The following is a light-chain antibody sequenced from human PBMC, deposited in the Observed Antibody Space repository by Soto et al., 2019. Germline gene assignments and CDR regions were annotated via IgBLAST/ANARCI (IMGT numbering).Light chain of an antibody. CDR2: EVI. CDR3: SSYAGSNNVV. V-gene: IGLV2-8*01. CDR1: SSDVGGYNY. Sequence: QSALTQPPSASGSPGQSVTISCTGTSSDVGGYNYVSWYQQHPGKAPKLMIYEVIKRPSGVPDRFSGSKSGNTASLTVSGLQAEDEAEYYCSSYAGSNNVVFGGGTKLTVL. J-gene: IGLJ3*02.